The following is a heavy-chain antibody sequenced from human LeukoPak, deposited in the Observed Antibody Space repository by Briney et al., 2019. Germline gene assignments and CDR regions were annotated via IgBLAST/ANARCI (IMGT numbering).Heavy chain of an antibody. CDR1: GASFSGYY. CDR2: IYYSGST. J-gene: IGHJ3*02. Sequence: SETLSLTCAVDGASFSGYYWSWIRQPPGKGLEWIGSIYYSGSTYYNPSLKSRVTISVDTSKNQFSLKLSSVTAADTAVYYCARDSSLYTAMVHDAFDIWGQGTMVTVSS. D-gene: IGHD5-18*01. CDR3: ARDSSLYTAMVHDAFDI. V-gene: IGHV4-34*01.